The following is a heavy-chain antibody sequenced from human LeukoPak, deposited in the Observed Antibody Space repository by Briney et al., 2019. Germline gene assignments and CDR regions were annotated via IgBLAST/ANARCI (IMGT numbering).Heavy chain of an antibody. J-gene: IGHJ4*02. Sequence: GGSLRLSCAASGFTFSSYEMTSVRQAPGKGLQSVSYITGSSTTIYDADSVKGRFTISRDNAKNSLYLQMNSLRVEDTALYYCARDVNGFSSTWYEYWGQGTLVTVSS. CDR3: ARDVNGFSSTWYEY. V-gene: IGHV3-48*01. D-gene: IGHD6-13*01. CDR2: ITGSSTTI. CDR1: GFTFSSYE.